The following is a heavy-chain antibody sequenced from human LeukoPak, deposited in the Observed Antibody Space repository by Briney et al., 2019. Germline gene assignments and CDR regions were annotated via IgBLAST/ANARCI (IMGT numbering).Heavy chain of an antibody. CDR1: GFSVNNNY. V-gene: IGHV3-53*01. Sequence: PGRSLRLSCAASGFSVNNNYVNWVRQAPGKGLEWVSIIYGGGDTSYADSVKGRFTISRDNSKNTVYLQMNSLRAEDTALYYCAKESGYYHYWGQGTQVTVSS. D-gene: IGHD3-3*01. J-gene: IGHJ4*02. CDR2: IYGGGDT. CDR3: AKESGYYHY.